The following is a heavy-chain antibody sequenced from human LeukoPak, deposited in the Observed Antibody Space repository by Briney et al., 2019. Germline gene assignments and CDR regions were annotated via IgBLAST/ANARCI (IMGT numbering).Heavy chain of an antibody. CDR2: IYHSGST. CDR1: GYSISSGYY. V-gene: IGHV4-38-2*02. J-gene: IGHJ4*02. CDR3: ARRRKSYFGSGSYSRTPHDC. D-gene: IGHD3-10*01. Sequence: SETLSLTCTVSGYSISSGYYWGWIRQPPGKGLEWIGSIYHSGSTYYNPSLKSRVTISVDTSKNQFSLKLSSVTAADTAVYYCARRRKSYFGSGSYSRTPHDCWGQGTLVTVSS.